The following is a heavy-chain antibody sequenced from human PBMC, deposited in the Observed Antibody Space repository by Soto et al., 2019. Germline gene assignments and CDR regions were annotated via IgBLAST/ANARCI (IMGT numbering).Heavy chain of an antibody. CDR1: GGSFSGYY. J-gene: IGHJ6*02. CDR3: ARARLWFPYGMDV. D-gene: IGHD3-10*01. CDR2: INHSGST. Sequence: SETLSVTCAVYGGSFSGYYWSWIRQPPGKGLEWIGEINHSGSTNYNPSLKSRVTISVDTSKNQFSLKLSSVTAADTAVYYCARARLWFPYGMDVWGQGTTVTVSS. V-gene: IGHV4-34*01.